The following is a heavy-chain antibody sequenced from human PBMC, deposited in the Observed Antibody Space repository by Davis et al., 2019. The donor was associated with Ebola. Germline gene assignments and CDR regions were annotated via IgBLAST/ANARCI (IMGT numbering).Heavy chain of an antibody. D-gene: IGHD6-19*01. Sequence: SETLSLTCAVYGGSFSGYYWSWIRQSPGKGLDWIGEVFDSGSTNYNPSLKSRVTLSVDTSKNQFSLKLTSVTAADTAVYYCARSFVAGDWYFDLWGRGTLVTVSS. J-gene: IGHJ2*01. V-gene: IGHV4-34*12. CDR1: GGSFSGYY. CDR2: VFDSGST. CDR3: ARSFVAGDWYFDL.